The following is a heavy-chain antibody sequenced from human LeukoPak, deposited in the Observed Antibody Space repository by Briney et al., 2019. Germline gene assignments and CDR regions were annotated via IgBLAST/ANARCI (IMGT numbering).Heavy chain of an antibody. Sequence: GASVKVSCKASGGTFSSYAISWVRQAPGQGLEWMGGIIPIFGTANYAQKFQGRVTITADESTSTAYMELSSLRSEDTAVYYCASSRDYYGSGSYFRGFDPWAQGTLVTVPS. D-gene: IGHD3-10*01. J-gene: IGHJ5*02. V-gene: IGHV1-69*13. CDR3: ASSRDYYGSGSYFRGFDP. CDR2: IIPIFGTA. CDR1: GGTFSSYA.